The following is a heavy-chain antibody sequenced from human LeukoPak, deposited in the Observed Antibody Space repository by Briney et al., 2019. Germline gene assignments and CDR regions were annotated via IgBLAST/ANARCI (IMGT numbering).Heavy chain of an antibody. V-gene: IGHV3-23*01. CDR2: ISGSGGST. J-gene: IGHJ4*02. D-gene: IGHD1-26*01. Sequence: GGSLRLSCAASRFTFGIYAMSWVRQAPGKGLEWVSAISGSGGSTYYADSVKGRFTISRDNSKNTLYLQMNSLRAEDTAVYYCAKQGVGATTYFDYWGQGTLVTVSS. CDR3: AKQGVGATTYFDY. CDR1: RFTFGIYA.